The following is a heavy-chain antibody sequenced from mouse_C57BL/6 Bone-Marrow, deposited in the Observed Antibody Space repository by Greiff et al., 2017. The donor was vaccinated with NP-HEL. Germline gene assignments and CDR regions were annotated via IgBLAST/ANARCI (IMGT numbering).Heavy chain of an antibody. CDR1: GYTFTNYW. CDR3: ARKTDAWYFDV. CDR2: IYPGGGYT. V-gene: IGHV1-63*01. J-gene: IGHJ1*03. Sequence: QVQLKQSGAELVRPGTSVKMSCKASGYTFTNYWIGWAKQRPGHGLEWIGDIYPGGGYTNYNEKFKGKATLTADKSSSTAYMQFSSLTSEDSAIFYCARKTDAWYFDVWGTGTTVTVSS.